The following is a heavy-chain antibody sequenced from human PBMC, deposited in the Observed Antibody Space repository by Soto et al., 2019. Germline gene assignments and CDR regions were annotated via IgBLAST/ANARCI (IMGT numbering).Heavy chain of an antibody. J-gene: IGHJ6*02. D-gene: IGHD4-17*01. V-gene: IGHV1-2*02. CDR3: AKELRRGMDV. CDR2: VHPNGGGT. CDR1: GYTFSVYH. Sequence: QVHLVQSGAEVKQPGASVKVSCKASGYTFSVYHMHWVRQAPGQGLEWMGWVHPNGGGTNYAQSFESRVTMTRDTSINTAYMELSRLTSDDTGVYYCAKELRRGMDVWGQGTTVTVSS.